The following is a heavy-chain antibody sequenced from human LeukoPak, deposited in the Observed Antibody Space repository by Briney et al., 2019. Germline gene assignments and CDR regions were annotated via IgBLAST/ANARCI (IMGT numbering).Heavy chain of an antibody. J-gene: IGHJ5*02. D-gene: IGHD6-13*01. CDR3: ARRQQSKGGNWFDP. V-gene: IGHV4-59*08. Sequence: PSETLSLTCTVSGGSISSYYWSWIRQPPGKGLEWIGYIYYSGSTNYNPSLKSRVTISVDTSKNQFSLKLSSVTAADTAVYYCARRQQSKGGNWFDPWGQGTLVTVSS. CDR2: IYYSGST. CDR1: GGSISSYY.